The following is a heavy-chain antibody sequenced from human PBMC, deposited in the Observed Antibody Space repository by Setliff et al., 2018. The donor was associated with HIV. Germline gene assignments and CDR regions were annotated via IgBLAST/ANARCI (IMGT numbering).Heavy chain of an antibody. CDR2: IYHTANT. D-gene: IGHD1-26*01. Sequence: PSETLSLTCPVFGGSISTYSYYWGWVRQPPGMGLEWIGSIYHTANTHYSPSLETRVAIFVDTSKNQFSLRLSSVTAADSAMYYCVRHDPPNSGRFYFDLWGRGTLVTVSS. CDR1: GGSISTYSYY. J-gene: IGHJ4*01. CDR3: VRHDPPNSGRFYFDL. V-gene: IGHV4-39*01.